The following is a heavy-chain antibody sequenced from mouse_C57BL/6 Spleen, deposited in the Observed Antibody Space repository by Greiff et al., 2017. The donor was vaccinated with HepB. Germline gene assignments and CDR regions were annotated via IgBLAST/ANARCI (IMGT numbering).Heavy chain of an antibody. CDR3: TTGSGYDYPFAY. Sequence: EVQLVESGAELVRPGASVKLSCTASGFNIKDDYMHWVKQRPEQGLEWIGWIDPENGDTEYASKFQGKATITADTSSNTAYLQLSSLTSEDTAVYYCTTGSGYDYPFAYWGQGTLVTVSA. J-gene: IGHJ3*01. CDR2: IDPENGDT. V-gene: IGHV14-4*01. CDR1: GFNIKDDY. D-gene: IGHD2-4*01.